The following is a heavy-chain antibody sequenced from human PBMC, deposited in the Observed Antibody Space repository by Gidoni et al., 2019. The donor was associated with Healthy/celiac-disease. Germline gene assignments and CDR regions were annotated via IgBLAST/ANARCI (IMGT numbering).Heavy chain of an antibody. CDR2: INAGNGNT. V-gene: IGHV1-3*01. D-gene: IGHD1-1*01. Sequence: QVQLVQSGAEVKKPGASVTASCKAPGYTSTSYAMQWVRQAPGQRLGWMGLINAGNGNTKSSQKLQGRVTMTRDTSASTAYMELSSLRSEDTAVYYCASSTLERLRSCGIDVWGQGTTVTVSS. J-gene: IGHJ6*02. CDR3: ASSTLERLRSCGIDV. CDR1: GYTSTSYA.